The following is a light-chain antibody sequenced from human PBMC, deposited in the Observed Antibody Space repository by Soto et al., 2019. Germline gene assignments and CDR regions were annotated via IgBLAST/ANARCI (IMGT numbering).Light chain of an antibody. Sequence: EIVITQSPATLSVSPGEGATLSCRANQQVSSHLAWYQQQPGQAPRLRIHAASSRAPGIPARFSGSGSGTEFTLTISSLQSEDFAVYYCQQYQRSPFPFGQGNKLEIK. CDR3: QQYQRSPFP. V-gene: IGKV3-15*01. J-gene: IGKJ2*01. CDR2: AAS. CDR1: QQVSSH.